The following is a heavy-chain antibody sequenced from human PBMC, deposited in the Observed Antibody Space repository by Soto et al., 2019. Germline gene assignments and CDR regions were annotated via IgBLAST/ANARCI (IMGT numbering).Heavy chain of an antibody. Sequence: SETLSLTCTVSGGSISSYYWSWIRQPPGKGLEWIGYIYYSGSTNYNPSLKSRVTISVDTSKNQFSLKLSSVTAADTAVYYCARRLIAAAGDNWFDPWSQGTLVTVSS. CDR1: GGSISSYY. CDR3: ARRLIAAAGDNWFDP. V-gene: IGHV4-59*08. D-gene: IGHD6-13*01. CDR2: IYYSGST. J-gene: IGHJ5*02.